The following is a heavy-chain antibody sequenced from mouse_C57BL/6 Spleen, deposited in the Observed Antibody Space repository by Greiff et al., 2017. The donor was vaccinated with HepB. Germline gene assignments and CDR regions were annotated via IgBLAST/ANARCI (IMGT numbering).Heavy chain of an antibody. CDR3: ARWDGNYDYFDY. J-gene: IGHJ2*01. D-gene: IGHD2-1*01. CDR1: GYTFTSYW. V-gene: IGHV1-61*01. CDR2: IYPSDSET. Sequence: QVQLQQSGAELVRPGSSVKLSCKASGYTFTSYWMDWVKQRPGQGLEWIGNIYPSDSETHYNQKFKDKATLTVDKSSSTAYMQLSSLTSEDSAVYYCARWDGNYDYFDYWGQGTTLTVSS.